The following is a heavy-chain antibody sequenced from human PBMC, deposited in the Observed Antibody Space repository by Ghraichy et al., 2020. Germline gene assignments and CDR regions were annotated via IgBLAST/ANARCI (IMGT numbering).Heavy chain of an antibody. Sequence: GSLRLSCAASGFTFSSYAMNWVRQAPGKGLEWVSAISGSGGSTYYADSVKGRFTISRDNSKNTLYLQMNSLRAEDTAVYYCARRWGHYDFWSGYWIDYWGQGTLVTVSS. J-gene: IGHJ4*02. V-gene: IGHV3-23*01. D-gene: IGHD3-3*01. CDR1: GFTFSSYA. CDR3: ARRWGHYDFWSGYWIDY. CDR2: ISGSGGST.